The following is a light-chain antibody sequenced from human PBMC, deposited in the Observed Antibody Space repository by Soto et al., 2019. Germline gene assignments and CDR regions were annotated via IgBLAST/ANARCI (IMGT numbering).Light chain of an antibody. J-gene: IGLJ2*01. Sequence: QSALTQPASMSGSPGQSITISCTGTSGDVGSYNYVSWYQQHPGKAPKLMIYEVSNRPSGVSNRFSGSKSGNTASLTISGLQAEDEAYYYCSSYTSSSTLLVFGGGTKLTVL. CDR1: SGDVGSYNY. CDR2: EVS. CDR3: SSYTSSSTLLV. V-gene: IGLV2-14*01.